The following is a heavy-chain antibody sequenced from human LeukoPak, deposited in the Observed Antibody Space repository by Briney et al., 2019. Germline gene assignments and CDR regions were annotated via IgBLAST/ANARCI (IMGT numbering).Heavy chain of an antibody. Sequence: PSETLSLTCAVYGGSFSGYYWSWIRQPPGKGLEWIGSMYYSGSYSGSTYYNPSLKSRATISVDTSKNQLSLNLSSVTAADTAVYYCARSHHNYGVDVWGQGTTVTVSS. D-gene: IGHD1-14*01. CDR1: GGSFSGYY. J-gene: IGHJ6*02. CDR2: MYYSGSYSGST. CDR3: ARSHHNYGVDV. V-gene: IGHV4-34*01.